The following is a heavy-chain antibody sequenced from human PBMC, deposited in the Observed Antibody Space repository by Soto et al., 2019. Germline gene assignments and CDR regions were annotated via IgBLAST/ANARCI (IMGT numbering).Heavy chain of an antibody. CDR1: GGSISSYY. J-gene: IGHJ3*02. CDR3: ARIYYYDSSGYRIESSWQGAFDI. Sequence: SETLSLTCTVSGGSISSYYWSWIRQPPGKGLEWIGYIYYSGSTNYNPSLKSRVTISVDTSKNQFSLKLSSVIAADTAVYYCARIYYYDSSGYRIESSWQGAFDIWGQGTMVTVSS. D-gene: IGHD3-22*01. CDR2: IYYSGST. V-gene: IGHV4-59*01.